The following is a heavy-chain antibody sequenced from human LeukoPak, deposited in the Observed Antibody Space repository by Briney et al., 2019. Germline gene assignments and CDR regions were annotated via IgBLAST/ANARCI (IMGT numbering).Heavy chain of an antibody. D-gene: IGHD5-24*01. J-gene: IGHJ4*02. CDR1: GGSFSGYY. CDR2: INHSGST. V-gene: IGHV4-34*01. Sequence: SETLSLTCAVYGGSFSGYYWSWIRQPPGKGLEWIGEINHSGSTNYNPSLKSRVTISVDTSKNQFSLKLSSVTAADTAVYYCARRGSSRDGYNKPLRYWGQGTLVTVSS. CDR3: ARRGSSRDGYNKPLRY.